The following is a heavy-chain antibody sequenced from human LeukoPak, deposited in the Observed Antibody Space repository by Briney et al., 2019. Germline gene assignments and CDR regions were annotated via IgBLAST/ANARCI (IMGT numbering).Heavy chain of an antibody. D-gene: IGHD2-21*02. J-gene: IGHJ4*02. Sequence: QPGGSLRLSCAASGFTVSSHYMSWARQAPGKGLEWVSIIYSSGNTYYADSVKGRFVIARDNSKNTLYLQMNSLRAEDTAVYHCARVTQVQYFFDFWGQGTLVTVSS. CDR2: IYSSGNT. V-gene: IGHV3-66*01. CDR1: GFTVSSHY. CDR3: ARVTQVQYFFDF.